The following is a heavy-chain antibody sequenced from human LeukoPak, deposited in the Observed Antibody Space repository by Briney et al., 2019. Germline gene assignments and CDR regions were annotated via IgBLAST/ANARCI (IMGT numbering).Heavy chain of an antibody. J-gene: IGHJ4*02. CDR3: AREEPGGSITEY. CDR1: GGTFSSYA. CDR2: IIPIFGTA. Sequence: SVKVSCKASGGTFSSYAISGVRQAPGQGLEGMGGIIPIFGTANYPQKFQGRVTITTDESTSTAYMELSSLRSEDTAVYYCAREEPGGSITEYWGQGTLVTVSS. V-gene: IGHV1-69*05. D-gene: IGHD3-16*01.